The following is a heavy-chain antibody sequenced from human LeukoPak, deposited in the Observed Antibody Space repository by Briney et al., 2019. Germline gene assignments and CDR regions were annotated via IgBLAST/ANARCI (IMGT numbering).Heavy chain of an antibody. CDR1: GFTFSGYA. CDR2: IGGGGGGT. D-gene: IGHD2-15*01. V-gene: IGHV3-23*01. Sequence: GGSLRLSCATSGFTFSGYAMSWVRQAPGKGLEWVSAIGGGGGGTYYADSVKGRFTIPRDNSKNTLSLQMTSLRAEDTAVYYCATARGGYWGQGTLVTVSS. J-gene: IGHJ4*02. CDR3: ATARGGY.